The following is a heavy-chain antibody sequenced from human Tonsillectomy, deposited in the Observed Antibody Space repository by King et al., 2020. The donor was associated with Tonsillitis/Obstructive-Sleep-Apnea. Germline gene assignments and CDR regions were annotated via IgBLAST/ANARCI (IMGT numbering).Heavy chain of an antibody. D-gene: IGHD2-15*01. CDR1: GNSFTRYW. V-gene: IGHV5-51*01. Sequence: VQLVVSGPGVKKPGEPLKISCKDSGNSFTRYWIVWVRQMPGKGLEWMGSVFPADSDTRYSPSFQGQVTISADRSISTAYLHWSSLKASDSAIYYCARPDCSGGSCNMDVWGKGTTVTVSS. CDR3: ARPDCSGGSCNMDV. CDR2: VFPADSDT. J-gene: IGHJ6*03.